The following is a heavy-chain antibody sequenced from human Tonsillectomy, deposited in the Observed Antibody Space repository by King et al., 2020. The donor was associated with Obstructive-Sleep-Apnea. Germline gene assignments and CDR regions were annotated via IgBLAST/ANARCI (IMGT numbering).Heavy chain of an antibody. J-gene: IGHJ1*01. CDR3: AKDDYGDYVGYFQH. D-gene: IGHD4-17*01. CDR2: ISWNSGSI. Sequence: EVQLVESGGGLVQPGRSLRLSCAASGFTFDDYAMHWVRQAPGKGLEWVSGISWNSGSIGYADSVKGRFTISRDNAKNSLYLQMNSLRAEDTALYYCAKDDYGDYVGYFQHWGQGTLVTVSS. CDR1: GFTFDDYA. V-gene: IGHV3-9*01.